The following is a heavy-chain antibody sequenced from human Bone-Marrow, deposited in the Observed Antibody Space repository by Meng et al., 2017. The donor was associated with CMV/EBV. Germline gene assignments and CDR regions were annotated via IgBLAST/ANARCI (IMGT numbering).Heavy chain of an antibody. CDR1: GFTFSDYY. CDR3: ARGYHLLPFEY. V-gene: IGHV3-11*01. Sequence: SCAASGFTFSDYYMSWIRQAPGKGLEWISYISTSGRTIYYADSVKGRFTISRDNAKGSLYLQMISLRAEDTAVYYCARGYHLLPFEYWGQGTLVTVSS. D-gene: IGHD2-2*01. CDR2: ISTSGRTI. J-gene: IGHJ4*02.